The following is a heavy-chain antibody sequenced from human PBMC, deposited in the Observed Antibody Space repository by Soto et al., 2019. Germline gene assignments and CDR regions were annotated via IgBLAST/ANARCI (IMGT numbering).Heavy chain of an antibody. J-gene: IGHJ5*02. CDR2: ISNSGTS. CDR3: ARERFTMTGGVITTAWFDP. D-gene: IGHD3-16*02. CDR1: GCSISSYY. Sequence: LSLTCSVSGCSISSYYWNWIRQAPLKGLEWIGYISNSGTSYYNPSLRGRVTISADTSKNQFSLKMTSVTAADTAVYFCARERFTMTGGVITTAWFDPWGPGTRVTVSS. V-gene: IGHV4-59*01.